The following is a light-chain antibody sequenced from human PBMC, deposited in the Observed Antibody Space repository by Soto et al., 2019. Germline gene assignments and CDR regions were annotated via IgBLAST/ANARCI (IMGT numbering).Light chain of an antibody. CDR2: DAS. V-gene: IGKV3-11*01. CDR1: QSVSTY. Sequence: EIVLTQSPATLSLSPGERATLSCRASQSVSTYLAWYQQKRGQAPRLLIYDASNRATGIPARFSGSGSGTDFTLTISSLEPEDFAVYYCQQRSNWPRTFGPGTKVDIK. CDR3: QQRSNWPRT. J-gene: IGKJ3*01.